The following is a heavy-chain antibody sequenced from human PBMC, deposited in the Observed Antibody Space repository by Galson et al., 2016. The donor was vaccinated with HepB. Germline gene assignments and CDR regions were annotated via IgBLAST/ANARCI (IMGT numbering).Heavy chain of an antibody. Sequence: SLRLSCAASGFSFSSYSMNWVRQAPGKGPEWVSYISRRISPIYYADSVKGRFTISRDNAKNSLELEMHSLRDEDTALYYCPTDHYHDSRGFLVYYGMDVWGQGTTVTGSS. CDR3: PTDHYHDSRGFLVYYGMDV. J-gene: IGHJ6*02. V-gene: IGHV3-48*02. CDR1: GFSFSSYS. D-gene: IGHD3-22*01. CDR2: ISRRISPI.